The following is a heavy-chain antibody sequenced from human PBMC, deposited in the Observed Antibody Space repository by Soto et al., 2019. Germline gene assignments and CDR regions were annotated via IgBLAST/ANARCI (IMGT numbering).Heavy chain of an antibody. CDR2: IYYSGST. CDR3: ARVSSSWNKFDY. D-gene: IGHD6-13*01. J-gene: IGHJ4*02. V-gene: IGHV4-39*01. Sequence: WETLSLTCTVSGGSISSSSYYWGWIRQPPGKGLEWIGSIYYSGSTYYNPSLKSRVTISVDTSKNQFSLKLSSVTAADTAVYYCARVSSSWNKFDYWGQGTLVTVSS. CDR1: GGSISSSSYY.